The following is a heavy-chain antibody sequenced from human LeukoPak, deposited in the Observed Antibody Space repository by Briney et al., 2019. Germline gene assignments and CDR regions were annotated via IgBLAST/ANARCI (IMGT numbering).Heavy chain of an antibody. D-gene: IGHD3-10*01. CDR3: VKEADKRPELVDY. Sequence: GGSLRLSCAASGFIFTNYFMSWVRQAPGKGLEWVANIKEDGSETYYVDSVKGRFTTSRDNAKNSLYLQMSALRVEDTAVYYCVKEADKRPELVDYWGQGTLVTVSS. CDR2: IKEDGSET. CDR1: GFIFTNYF. V-gene: IGHV3-7*03. J-gene: IGHJ4*02.